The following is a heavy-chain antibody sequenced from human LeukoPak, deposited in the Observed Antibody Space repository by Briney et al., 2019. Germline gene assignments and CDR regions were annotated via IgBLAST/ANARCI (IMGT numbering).Heavy chain of an antibody. J-gene: IGHJ4*02. V-gene: IGHV3-21*06. Sequence: PGGSLRLSCAASGFTFSNYGMNWVRQAPGKGLEWVASISSGGSYIFYADSVRGRLTISRDNAKNSLFLQTNSLGVDDTAVYYCARGGGSFDSWGQGTLVTVSS. CDR1: GFTFSNYG. CDR3: ARGGGSFDS. CDR2: ISSGGSYI. D-gene: IGHD4-23*01.